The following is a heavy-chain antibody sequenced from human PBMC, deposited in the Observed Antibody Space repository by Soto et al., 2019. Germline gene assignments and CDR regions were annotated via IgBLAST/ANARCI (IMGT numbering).Heavy chain of an antibody. J-gene: IGHJ4*02. V-gene: IGHV1-2*02. CDR3: ARDSGYCTSTSCYYFDP. CDR1: GYTFTGYY. D-gene: IGHD2-2*01. Sequence: ASVKVSCKASGYTFTGYYMHWVRQAPGQGLEWMGWISPDSGGTNYAQKFQGRVTMTRDTSITTAYMELTSLRSDDTAVYFCARDSGYCTSTSCYYFDPWGQGSQVTAPQ. CDR2: ISPDSGGT.